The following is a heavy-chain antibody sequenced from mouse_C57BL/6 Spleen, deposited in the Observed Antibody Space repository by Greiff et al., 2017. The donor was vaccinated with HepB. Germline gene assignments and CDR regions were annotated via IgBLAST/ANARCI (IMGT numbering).Heavy chain of an antibody. D-gene: IGHD2-3*01. CDR1: GFSLTSYG. CDR3: ARSDGYYVNAMDY. V-gene: IGHV2-2*01. Sequence: QVQLKESGPGLVQPSQSLSITCTVSGFSLTSYGVHWVRQSPGKGLEWLGVIWSGGSTAYNAAFISRLSISKDNSKSQVFFKMNSLQADDTSIYYCARSDGYYVNAMDYWGQGTSVTVSS. CDR2: IWSGGST. J-gene: IGHJ4*01.